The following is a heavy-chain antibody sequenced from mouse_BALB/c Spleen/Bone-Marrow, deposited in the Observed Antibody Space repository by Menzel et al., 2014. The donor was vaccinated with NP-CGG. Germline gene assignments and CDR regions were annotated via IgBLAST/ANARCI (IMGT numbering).Heavy chain of an antibody. V-gene: IGHV1-25*01. CDR1: GYSFTGYT. CDR3: ARLLLYYYAMDY. CDR2: INPYNGGT. Sequence: EVQLQQSGPELVKPGASMKISCKASGYSFTGYTMNWVKQSHGKNLEWIGLINPYNGGTNYNQKFKDKATLTVDRSYSTAYMELLSLTSEDSAVYYCARLLLYYYAMDYWGQGTSVIVSS. D-gene: IGHD1-1*01. J-gene: IGHJ4*01.